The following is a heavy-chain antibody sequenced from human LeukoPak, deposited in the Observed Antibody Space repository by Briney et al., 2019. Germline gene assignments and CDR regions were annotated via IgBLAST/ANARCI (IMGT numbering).Heavy chain of an antibody. D-gene: IGHD6-13*01. V-gene: IGHV5-51*01. CDR3: ARLFSSSWSALGY. J-gene: IGHJ4*02. CDR1: GYRLTSYW. CDR2: IYPGDSDT. Sequence: ESLKISCNGSGYRLTSYWIGWVRQMPGEGLEWMGIIYPGDSDTRYSPSFQGQVTISADKSISAAYLQWSSLKASDTAMYYCARLFSSSWSALGYWGQGTLVTVSS.